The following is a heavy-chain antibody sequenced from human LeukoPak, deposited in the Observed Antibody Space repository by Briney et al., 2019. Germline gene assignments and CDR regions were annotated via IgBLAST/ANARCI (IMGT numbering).Heavy chain of an antibody. V-gene: IGHV7-4-1*02. J-gene: IGHJ4*02. D-gene: IGHD3-16*02. CDR1: GYTFNRYG. CDR2: INTNTGNP. CDR3: ARAYQRLGELSLPDY. Sequence: GASVKVSCKASGYTFNRYGMNWVRQAPGQGLEWMGWINTNTGNPTYAQGFTGRFVFSLDTSVSTAYLQISSLKAEDTAVYYCARAYQRLGELSLPDYWGQGTLVTVSS.